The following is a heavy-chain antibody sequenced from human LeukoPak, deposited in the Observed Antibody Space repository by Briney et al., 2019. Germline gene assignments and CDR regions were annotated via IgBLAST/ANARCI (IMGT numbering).Heavy chain of an antibody. J-gene: IGHJ3*02. Sequence: SETLSLTCTVSGGSISSGDYYWSWIRQPPGKGLEWIGYIYYSGSTYYNPSLKSRVIISVDTSKNQFSLKLSSVTAADTAVYYCASPSTLYAFDIWGQGTMVTVSS. CDR3: ASPSTLYAFDI. D-gene: IGHD2-2*02. CDR2: IYYSGST. CDR1: GGSISSGDYY. V-gene: IGHV4-30-4*08.